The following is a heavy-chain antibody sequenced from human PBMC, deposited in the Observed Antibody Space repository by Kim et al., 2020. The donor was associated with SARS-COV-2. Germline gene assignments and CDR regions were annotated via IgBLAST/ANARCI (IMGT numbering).Heavy chain of an antibody. CDR2: IYYSGST. CDR3: ARAGAGYSSSWRYNYFDY. J-gene: IGHJ4*02. Sequence: SETLSLTCTVSGGSISSGGYYWSWIRQHPGKGLEWIGYIYYSGSTYYNPSLKSRVTISVDTSKNQFSLKLSSVTAADTAVYYCARAGAGYSSSWRYNYFDYWGQGTLVTVSS. D-gene: IGHD6-13*01. CDR1: GGSISSGGYY. V-gene: IGHV4-31*03.